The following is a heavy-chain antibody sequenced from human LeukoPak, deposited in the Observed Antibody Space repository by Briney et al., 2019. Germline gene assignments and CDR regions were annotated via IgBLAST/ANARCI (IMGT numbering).Heavy chain of an antibody. Sequence: PGGSLRLSCAASGFSISSYWMHWVRQVPGKGLVWVSRISPDGSTTGYADPVKGRFTASRDNARNTLYLQINSLRAEDSAVYYCSPGFTFDVWGQGTMVTVSS. CDR3: SPGFTFDV. J-gene: IGHJ3*01. V-gene: IGHV3-74*01. D-gene: IGHD2-15*01. CDR1: GFSISSYW. CDR2: ISPDGSTT.